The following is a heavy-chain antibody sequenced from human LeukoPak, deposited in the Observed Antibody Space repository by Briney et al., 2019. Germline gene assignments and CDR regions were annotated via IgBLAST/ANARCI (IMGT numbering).Heavy chain of an antibody. V-gene: IGHV4-34*01. J-gene: IGHJ4*02. CDR1: GVPFSNYY. D-gene: IGHD6-19*01. Sequence: SEALSLTCAVSGVPFSNYYWSWVRQSPRQGLEWIGEINHSGYTNYNPSLKSRVTMSIDTSKNQFSLILTSVTAADAGVYYCTRAVAGHPDWGQGTLVTVSS. CDR2: INHSGYT. CDR3: TRAVAGHPD.